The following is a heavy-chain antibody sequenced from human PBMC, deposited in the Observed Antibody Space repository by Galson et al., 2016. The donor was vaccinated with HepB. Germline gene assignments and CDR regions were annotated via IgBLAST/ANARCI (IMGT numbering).Heavy chain of an antibody. CDR1: GFPFNSYA. D-gene: IGHD2-21*01. CDR3: ARVIGY. CDR2: TSYDGRDQ. Sequence: SLRLSCAASGFPFNSYAMFWVRQAPGKGLEWVAVTSYDGRDQFYEDSVKGRFTISRDNAKNTLYLQMNSLRAEDTAVYYCARVIGYWGQGTLVTVSS. J-gene: IGHJ4*02. V-gene: IGHV3-33*07.